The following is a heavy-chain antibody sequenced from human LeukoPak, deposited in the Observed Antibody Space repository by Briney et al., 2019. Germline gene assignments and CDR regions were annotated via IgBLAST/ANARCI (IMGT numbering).Heavy chain of an antibody. CDR2: IYHNGST. V-gene: IGHV4-4*02. Sequence: SETLSLTCAVSGGSISSSNWWSWVRQPPGKGLEWIGEIYHNGSTNYNPSLKSRVTISVDKSKNQFSLKLSSVTAADTAVYYCARIVVVPAAIEYYFDYWGQGTLVTVSS. CDR1: GGSISSSNW. D-gene: IGHD2-2*01. CDR3: ARIVVVPAAIEYYFDY. J-gene: IGHJ4*02.